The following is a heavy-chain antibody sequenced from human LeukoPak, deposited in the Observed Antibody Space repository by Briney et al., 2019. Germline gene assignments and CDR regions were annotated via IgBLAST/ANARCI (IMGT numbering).Heavy chain of an antibody. CDR1: GFTFSSYG. CDR3: ASGITMVRGVIIHFDY. J-gene: IGHJ4*02. V-gene: IGHV3-21*01. D-gene: IGHD3-10*01. Sequence: GGSLRLSCAASGFTFSSYGMHWVRQAPGKGLEWVSSISSSSSYIYYADSVKGRFTISRDNAKNSLYLQMNSLRAEDTAVYYCASGITMVRGVIIHFDYWGQGTLVTVSS. CDR2: ISSSSSYI.